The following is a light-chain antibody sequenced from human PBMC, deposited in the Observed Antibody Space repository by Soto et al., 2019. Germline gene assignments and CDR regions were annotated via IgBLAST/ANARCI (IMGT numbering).Light chain of an antibody. J-gene: IGKJ1*01. Sequence: DIQLTQSPSFLSASVGDRVTITCRASQGIRSFLAWYQQKPGKAPKLLIYAASTLQSGVPSRFSGSGSGTEFALTISSMQPEDFATYYCQQLNSYPRTFGQATKVEIK. CDR2: AAS. V-gene: IGKV1-9*01. CDR1: QGIRSF. CDR3: QQLNSYPRT.